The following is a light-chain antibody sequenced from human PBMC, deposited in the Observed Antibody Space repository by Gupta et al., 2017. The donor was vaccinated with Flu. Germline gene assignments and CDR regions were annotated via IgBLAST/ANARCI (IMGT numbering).Light chain of an antibody. CDR2: GAS. V-gene: IGKV3-15*01. Sequence: EIVMTQSPATLSVSPGERATLSCRASESVSSNLAWYQQKPGQAPRLLIYGASTRATDIPARFSGGGSGTEFTLTISSLQSEDSAVYYCQQYNNWPLYTFGQGTKLEIK. CDR1: ESVSSN. J-gene: IGKJ2*01. CDR3: QQYNNWPLYT.